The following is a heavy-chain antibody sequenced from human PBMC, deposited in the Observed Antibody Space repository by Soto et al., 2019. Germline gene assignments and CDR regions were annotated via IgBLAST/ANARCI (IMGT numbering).Heavy chain of an antibody. Sequence: SETMSLTCAVYGGSFSCYYWSWIRQPPGKGLEWIGEINHSGSTNYNPSLKSRVTISVDTSKNQFSLKLSSVTAADTAVYYCARGQRYYYDSSGYPRYYYYYGMDVWGQGTTVTVSS. CDR1: GGSFSCYY. V-gene: IGHV4-34*01. CDR2: INHSGST. D-gene: IGHD3-22*01. J-gene: IGHJ6*02. CDR3: ARGQRYYYDSSGYPRYYYYYGMDV.